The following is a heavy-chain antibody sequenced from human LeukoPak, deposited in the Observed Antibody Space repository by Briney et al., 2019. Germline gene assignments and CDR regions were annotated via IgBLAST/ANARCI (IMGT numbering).Heavy chain of an antibody. CDR3: ARLDWGSGGSGSFDY. CDR1: GGSISSDAYR. J-gene: IGHJ4*02. D-gene: IGHD7-27*01. V-gene: IGHV4-39*01. Sequence: PSETLFLTCTVSGGSISSDAYRWGWIRQPPGKGLEWIGNIYYSGYTYYNPSLKSRVTISVDTSKNQLSLKLTSVTAADTAVYYCARLDWGSGGSGSFDYWGQGTLVTVSS. CDR2: IYYSGYT.